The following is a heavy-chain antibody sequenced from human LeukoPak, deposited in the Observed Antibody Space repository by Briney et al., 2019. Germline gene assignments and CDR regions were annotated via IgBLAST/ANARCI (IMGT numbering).Heavy chain of an antibody. CDR2: ISRNGGST. Sequence: GGSLSLSCSASGFTFNSYPVHWVRQPPGKGLEYVSGISRNGGSTYYAASMKGRFTISRDNSKYVLYLQMNSLRDEDSAVDYCVKESGFMVAQNSAFDIWGQGTMVTVSS. V-gene: IGHV3-64D*06. CDR3: VKESGFMVAQNSAFDI. D-gene: IGHD2-15*01. CDR1: GFTFNSYP. J-gene: IGHJ3*02.